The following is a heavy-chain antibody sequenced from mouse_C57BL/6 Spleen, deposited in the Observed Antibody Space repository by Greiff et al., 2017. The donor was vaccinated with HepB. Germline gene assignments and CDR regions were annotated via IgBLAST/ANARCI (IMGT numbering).Heavy chain of an antibody. J-gene: IGHJ3*01. CDR1: GYSITSGYY. D-gene: IGHD1-1*01. CDR3: ARGGYYGSSGWFAY. CDR2: ISYDGSN. V-gene: IGHV3-6*01. Sequence: EVQRVESGPGLVKPSQSLSLTCSVTGYSITSGYYWNWIRQFPGNKLEWMGYISYDGSNNYNPSLKNRITITRDTSKNQFFLKLNSVTTEDTATYYCARGGYYGSSGWFAYWGQGTLVTVSA.